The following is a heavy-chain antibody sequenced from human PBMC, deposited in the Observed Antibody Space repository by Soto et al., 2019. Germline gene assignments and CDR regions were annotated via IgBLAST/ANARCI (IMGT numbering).Heavy chain of an antibody. CDR2: IKQDGSEK. CDR3: AREGGRVTIFGVVNRH. CDR1: GFTVSSKY. J-gene: IGHJ4*02. V-gene: IGHV3-7*05. D-gene: IGHD3-3*01. Sequence: GGSLRLSCAASGFTVSSKYMSWVRQAPGKGLEWVANIKQDGSEKYYVDSVKGRFTISRDNAKNSLYLQMNSLRAEDTAVYYCAREGGRVTIFGVVNRHWGQGTLVTVSS.